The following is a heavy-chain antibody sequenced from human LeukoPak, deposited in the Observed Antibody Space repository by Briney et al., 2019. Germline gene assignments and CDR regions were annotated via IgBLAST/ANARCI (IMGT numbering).Heavy chain of an antibody. CDR1: GGSISSSSYY. D-gene: IGHD6-13*01. V-gene: IGHV4-39*01. CDR2: IYYSGST. CDR3: ANGIAAAGVYYFDY. Sequence: SETLSLTCTVSGGSISSSSYYWGWMRQPPGKGLEWIGSIYYSGSTYYNPSLKSRVTISVDTSKNQFSLKLSSVTAADTAVYYCANGIAAAGVYYFDYWGQGTLVAVSS. J-gene: IGHJ4*02.